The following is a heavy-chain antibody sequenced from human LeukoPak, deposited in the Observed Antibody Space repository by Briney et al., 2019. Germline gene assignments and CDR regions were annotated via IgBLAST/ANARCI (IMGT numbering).Heavy chain of an antibody. J-gene: IGHJ4*02. CDR2: ISTDGGST. V-gene: IGHV3-43*02. CDR3: AKESGKFDY. Sequence: GGSLRLSCVASGLNFDDSAMHWVRHAPGKGLEWASLISTDGGSTFSADSVKGRFSISRDNSKNSLYLQMNSLRSEDTAMYYCAKESGKFDYWGQGTLVAVSS. CDR1: GLNFDDSA.